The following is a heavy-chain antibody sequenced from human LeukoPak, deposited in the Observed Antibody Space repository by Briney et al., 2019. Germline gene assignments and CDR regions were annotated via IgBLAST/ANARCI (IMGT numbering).Heavy chain of an antibody. CDR1: GGSISSYS. CDR3: ASAYSSSWYSFDY. Sequence: PSETLSLTCTVSGGSISSYSWSWIRQPPGKGLEWIGSLYYSGSPSYNPSLKSRVTISVDTSKNQFSLKLTSVTAADTAVYYCASAYSSSWYSFDYWGQGALVTVSS. J-gene: IGHJ4*02. CDR2: LYYSGSP. D-gene: IGHD6-13*01. V-gene: IGHV4-59*01.